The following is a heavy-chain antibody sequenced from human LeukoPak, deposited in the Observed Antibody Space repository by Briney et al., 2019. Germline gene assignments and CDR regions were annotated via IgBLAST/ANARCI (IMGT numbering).Heavy chain of an antibody. D-gene: IGHD6-13*01. CDR1: GSSIHNYY. CDR2: IFPSGRT. J-gene: IGHJ6*02. V-gene: IGHV4-4*07. CDR3: ARDRRMAAAGTDEEYAPQSYYYAMDV. Sequence: SETLSLTCTVSGSSIHNYYWIWIRQPAGKGLEWICRIFPSGRTTYNPSLKSRITMSIDTSKSQFSLNLNSVTDADTAVYYCARDRRMAAAGTDEEYAPQSYYYAMDVWGQGTTVTVSS.